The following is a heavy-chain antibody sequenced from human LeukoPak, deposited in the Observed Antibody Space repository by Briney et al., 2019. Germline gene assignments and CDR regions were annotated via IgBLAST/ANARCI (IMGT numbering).Heavy chain of an antibody. CDR2: IYSGGST. D-gene: IGHD3-22*01. J-gene: IGHJ3*02. V-gene: IGHV3-53*01. Sequence: SGGSLRLSCAASGFTVSSNYMSCVRQAPGKGLECHSVIYSGGSTYYPASVKGRFTISRDNSNTTLYLQMNRLRAEYTAVYYYSRDRGDSSGYAEAFDIWGQGTMVTVSS. CDR1: GFTVSSNY. CDR3: SRDRGDSSGYAEAFDI.